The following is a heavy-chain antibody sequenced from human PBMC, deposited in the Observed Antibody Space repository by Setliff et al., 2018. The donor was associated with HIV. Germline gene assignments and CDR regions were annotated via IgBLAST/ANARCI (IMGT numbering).Heavy chain of an antibody. V-gene: IGHV4-4*02. D-gene: IGHD6-13*01. CDR1: GGSISSSNW. Sequence: LSLTCAVSGGSISSSNWWSWVRQPPGKGLEWIGHIYHSGSTNYNPSLKSRVTISVDKSKNQFSLNVNSVTAADTAVYYCARASLVQSSSLYSYYFDYWGQGALVTVPQ. J-gene: IGHJ4*02. CDR2: IYHSGST. CDR3: ARASLVQSSSLYSYYFDY.